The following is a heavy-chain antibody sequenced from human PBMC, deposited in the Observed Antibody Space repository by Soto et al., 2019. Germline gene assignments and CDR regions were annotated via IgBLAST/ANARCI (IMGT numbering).Heavy chain of an antibody. CDR3: ARKFQWLAQPDAFDI. V-gene: IGHV4-30-2*05. D-gene: IGHD6-19*01. J-gene: IGHJ3*02. CDR2: IYHSGST. CDR1: GGSISSGGYS. Sequence: SETLSLTCAVSGGSISSGGYSWSWIRQPPGKGLEWIGYIYHSGSTYYNPSLKSRVTISVDTSKNQFSLKLSSVTAADTAVYYCARKFQWLAQPDAFDIWGQGTMVTVSS.